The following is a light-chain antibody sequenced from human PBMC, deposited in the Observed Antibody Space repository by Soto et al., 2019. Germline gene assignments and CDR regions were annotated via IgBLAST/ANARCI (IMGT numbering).Light chain of an antibody. V-gene: IGKV3-11*01. CDR1: QSVSSY. CDR3: QQRSSWIT. CDR2: DAS. Sequence: EIVLTQSLATLSLTPGERATLSCRASQSVSSYLAWYQQKPGQAPRLLIYDASNRATGIPARFSGSGSGTDFTLTISSLEPEDFAVYYCQQRSSWITFGQGARLEIK. J-gene: IGKJ5*01.